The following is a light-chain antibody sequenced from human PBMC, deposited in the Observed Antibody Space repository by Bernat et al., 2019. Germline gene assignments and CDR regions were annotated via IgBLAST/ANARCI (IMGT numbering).Light chain of an antibody. V-gene: IGLV2-14*03. CDR1: SSDVGYYNY. J-gene: IGLJ1*01. CDR2: DVS. Sequence: QSALTQPASVSGSPGQSITISCTGTSSDVGYYNYVSWYQQHPGKAPKLMIHDVSDRPSGVSDRFSGSKSGNTASLTISGLQAEDEADYFCGSYTSTSAPYVFGTGTRVTVL. CDR3: GSYTSTSAPYV.